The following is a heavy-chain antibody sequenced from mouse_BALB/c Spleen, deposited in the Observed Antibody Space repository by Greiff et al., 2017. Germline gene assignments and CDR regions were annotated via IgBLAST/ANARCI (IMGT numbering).Heavy chain of an antibody. V-gene: IGHV3-2*02. CDR3: AREANWDGFYAMDY. CDR2: ISYSGST. J-gene: IGHJ4*01. D-gene: IGHD4-1*01. CDR1: GYSITSDYA. Sequence: EVQLQQSGPGLVKPSQSLSLTCTVTGYSITSDYAWNWIRQFPGNKLEWMGYISYSGSTSYNPSLKSRISITRDTSKNQFFLQLNSVTTEDTATYYCAREANWDGFYAMDYWGQGTSVTVSS.